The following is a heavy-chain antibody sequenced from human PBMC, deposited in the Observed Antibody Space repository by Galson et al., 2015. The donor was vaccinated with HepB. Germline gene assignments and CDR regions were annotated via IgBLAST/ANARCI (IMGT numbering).Heavy chain of an antibody. CDR1: GFTFGDYA. CDR2: IRSKAYGGTT. D-gene: IGHD3-16*02. Sequence: LRLSCAASGFTFGDYAMSWVRQAPGKGLEWVGFIRSKAYGGTTEYAASVKGRFTISRDDSKSIAYLQMNSLKTEDTAVYYCTSQRLGELSLAYWGQGTLVTVSS. CDR3: TSQRLGELSLAY. J-gene: IGHJ4*02. V-gene: IGHV3-49*04.